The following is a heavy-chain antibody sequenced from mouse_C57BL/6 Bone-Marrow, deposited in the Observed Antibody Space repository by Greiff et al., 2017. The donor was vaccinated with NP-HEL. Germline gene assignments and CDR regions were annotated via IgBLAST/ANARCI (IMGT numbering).Heavy chain of an antibody. J-gene: IGHJ3*01. CDR2: IYPGSGST. Sequence: LQESGAELVKPGASVKMSCKASGYTFTSYWITWVKQRPGQGLEWIGDIYPGSGSTNYNEKFKSKATLTVDKTSSTAYMQLSSLTSEDSAVYYCARAGYYLFAYWGQGTLVTVSA. D-gene: IGHD2-3*01. CDR1: GYTFTSYW. V-gene: IGHV1-55*01. CDR3: ARAGYYLFAY.